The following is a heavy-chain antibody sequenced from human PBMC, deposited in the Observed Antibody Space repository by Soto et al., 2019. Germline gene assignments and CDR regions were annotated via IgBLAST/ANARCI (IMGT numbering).Heavy chain of an antibody. CDR2: IYYSGST. CDR3: ARTYYDILALEYYFDY. D-gene: IGHD3-9*01. Sequence: SETLSLTCTVSGGSISSYYWSWIRQPSGKGLEWIGYIYYSGSTNYNPSLKSRVTISVDTSKNQFSLKLSSVTAADTAVYYCARTYYDILALEYYFDYWGQGTLVTVS. V-gene: IGHV4-59*08. J-gene: IGHJ4*02. CDR1: GGSISSYY.